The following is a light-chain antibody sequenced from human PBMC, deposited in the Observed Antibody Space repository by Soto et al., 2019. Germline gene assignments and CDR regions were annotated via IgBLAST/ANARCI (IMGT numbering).Light chain of an antibody. CDR2: GAS. CDR1: QSVSSSY. V-gene: IGKV3-20*01. Sequence: EIVLTQSPGTLSLSPGERATLSCRASQSVSSSYLAWYQQKPGQAPRPLIYGASSRDMGIPDRFSGSGSGTYLTLTISRLEPEDFEVYYCQQYGSSPWTFGQGTKVEIK. CDR3: QQYGSSPWT. J-gene: IGKJ1*01.